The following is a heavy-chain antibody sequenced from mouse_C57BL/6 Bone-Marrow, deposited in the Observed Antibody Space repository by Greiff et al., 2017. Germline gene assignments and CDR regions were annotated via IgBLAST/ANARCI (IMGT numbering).Heavy chain of an antibody. V-gene: IGHV14-4*01. Sequence: EVKLMESGAELVRPGASVKLSCTASGFNIKDDYMHWVKQRPEQGLEWIGWIDPENGDTEYASKFQGKATITADTSSNTAYLQLSSLTSEDTAVYYCTTYGSSSYYYAMDYWGQGTSVTVSS. J-gene: IGHJ4*01. CDR2: IDPENGDT. CDR1: GFNIKDDY. D-gene: IGHD1-1*01. CDR3: TTYGSSSYYYAMDY.